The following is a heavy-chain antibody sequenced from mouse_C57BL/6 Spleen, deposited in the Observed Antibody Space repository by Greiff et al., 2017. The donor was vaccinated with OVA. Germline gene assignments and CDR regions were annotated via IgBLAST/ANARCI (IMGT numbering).Heavy chain of an antibody. CDR3: ARKGATVYAMDY. V-gene: IGHV1-76*01. CDR2: IYPGSGNT. CDR1: GYTFTDYY. J-gene: IGHJ4*01. Sequence: QVQLQQSGAELVRPGASVKLSCKASGYTFTDYYINWVKQRPGQGLEWIARIYPGSGNTYYNEKFKGKATLTAEKSSSTAYMQLSSLTSEDSAVYFCARKGATVYAMDYWGQGTSVTVSS. D-gene: IGHD1-1*01.